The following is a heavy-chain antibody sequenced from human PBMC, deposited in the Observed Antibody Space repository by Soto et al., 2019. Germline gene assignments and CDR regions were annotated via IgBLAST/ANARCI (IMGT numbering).Heavy chain of an antibody. D-gene: IGHD2-15*01. CDR3: ARSTYCNGGSCYPQY. Sequence: GGSLRLSCEGPGFTFSDYGFHWVRQAPGKGLEWVAMISCDGSDRYYRDSVQGRFTISRDDSKNTVFLQMNSLRTEDTAMYYCARSTYCNGGSCYPQYWGPGTLVTVSS. V-gene: IGHV3-30*03. J-gene: IGHJ4*02. CDR1: GFTFSDYG. CDR2: ISCDGSDR.